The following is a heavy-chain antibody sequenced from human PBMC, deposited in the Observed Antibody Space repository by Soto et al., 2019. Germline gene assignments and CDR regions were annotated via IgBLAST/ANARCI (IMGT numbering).Heavy chain of an antibody. CDR1: GGSISSYY. V-gene: IGHV4-59*08. D-gene: IGHD3-3*01. CDR2: IYYSGST. Sequence: SETLSLTCTVSGGSISSYYWSWIRQPPGKGLEWIGYIYYSGSTNYNPSLKSRVTISVDTSKNQFSLKLSSVTAADTAVYYGARLTSTWSGYYRGWFDPWGQGTLVTVSS. J-gene: IGHJ5*02. CDR3: ARLTSTWSGYYRGWFDP.